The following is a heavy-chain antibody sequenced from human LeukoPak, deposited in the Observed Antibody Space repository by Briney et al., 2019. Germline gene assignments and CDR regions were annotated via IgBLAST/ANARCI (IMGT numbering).Heavy chain of an antibody. CDR1: GGSISSYY. V-gene: IGHV4-59*08. CDR3: ARHPQRDKYAFDI. CDR2: IYYSGST. D-gene: IGHD2-15*01. Sequence: SETLSLTCTVSGGSISSYYWSWIRQPPGKGLEWIGYIYYSGSTNYNPSLKSRVTISVDTSKNQFSLKLSSVTAADTAVYYCARHPQRDKYAFDIWGQGTMVTVSS. J-gene: IGHJ3*02.